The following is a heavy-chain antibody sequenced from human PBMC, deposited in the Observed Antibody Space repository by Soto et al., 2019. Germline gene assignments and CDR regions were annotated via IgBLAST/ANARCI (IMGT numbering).Heavy chain of an antibody. J-gene: IGHJ6*02. V-gene: IGHV3-23*01. Sequence: GGSLRLSCVASGFAFSTHAISWVRQAPGKGLEWVSTFSGSGGNIYYAESVKGRLTISRDDSKNTLYLQMDSLRVEDTAVYYCAKDPPWTVGPLAMDVWGQGTTVTVSS. CDR3: AKDPPWTVGPLAMDV. CDR1: GFAFSTHA. CDR2: FSGSGGNI. D-gene: IGHD1-26*01.